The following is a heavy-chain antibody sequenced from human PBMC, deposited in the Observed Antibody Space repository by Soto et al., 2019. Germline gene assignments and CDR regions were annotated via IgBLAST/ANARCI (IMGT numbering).Heavy chain of an antibody. CDR3: ARGNRVGSGPPPSNSYPGGEA. D-gene: IGHD3-10*01. Sequence: DVQLLESGGHLVQPGGSLRLSCSASGFTLSSYAMSWVRQAPGKGLEWVSSISAGGDMTYNSDSVKGRFTISRDNSNTALFLQMPNLRIEDPAFNYGARGNRVGSGPPPSNSYPGGEAGGKGATVT. V-gene: IGHV3-23*01. CDR2: ISAGGDMT. CDR1: GFTLSSYA. J-gene: IGHJ6*03.